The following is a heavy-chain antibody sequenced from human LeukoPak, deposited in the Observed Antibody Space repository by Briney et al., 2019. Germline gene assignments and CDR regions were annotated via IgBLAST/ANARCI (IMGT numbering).Heavy chain of an antibody. CDR2: IYYSGST. CDR3: ARRGYSGYDRYYFDY. D-gene: IGHD5-12*01. J-gene: IGHJ4*02. Sequence: SGTLSLTCTVSGGSISSSSYYWGWIRQPPGKGLEWIGSIYYSGSTYYNPSLKSRVTISVDTSKNQFSLKLSSVTAADTAVYYCARRGYSGYDRYYFDYWGQGTLVTVSS. CDR1: GGSISSSSYY. V-gene: IGHV4-39*01.